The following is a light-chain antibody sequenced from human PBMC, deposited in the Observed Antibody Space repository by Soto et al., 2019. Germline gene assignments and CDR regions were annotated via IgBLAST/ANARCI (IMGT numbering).Light chain of an antibody. CDR3: QQYNFWPPLT. CDR2: DAS. J-gene: IGKJ4*01. Sequence: EIVMTQSPATLSVSPGERATLSCRASQSVNSNLAWYRQKPGQAPRLLISDASTRATGVPARFSSSGSGTEFTLPISSLQSEDSGIYYCQQYNFWPPLTFGGGTKVEIK. V-gene: IGKV3-15*01. CDR1: QSVNSN.